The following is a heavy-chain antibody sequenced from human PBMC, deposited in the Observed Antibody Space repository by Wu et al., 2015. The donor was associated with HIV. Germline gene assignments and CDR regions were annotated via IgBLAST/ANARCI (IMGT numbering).Heavy chain of an antibody. V-gene: IGHV1-18*01. J-gene: IGHJ4*02. CDR2: ISTYNGDT. CDR3: ARTVSGHDHFDF. Sequence: QVQVVQSGAEVKKPGASVKVSCKTSGYTFTSYGISWVRQAPGQGLEWMGWISTYNGDTNYAQKVQGRVTMTTDTSTSTAYMELRSLKSDDTAVYFCARTVSGHDHFDFWGQGSLVTVSS. CDR1: GYTFTSYG. D-gene: IGHD3-3*01.